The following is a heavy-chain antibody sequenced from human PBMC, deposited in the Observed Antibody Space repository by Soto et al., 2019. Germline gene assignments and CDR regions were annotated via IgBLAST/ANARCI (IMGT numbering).Heavy chain of an antibody. V-gene: IGHV1-18*04. CDR1: GYTFTNYG. J-gene: IGHJ5*02. CDR3: ARDSTSPSCLSYSCPRGGWFDP. D-gene: IGHD4-4*01. Sequence: QVQLVQSGPEVKKPGASVKVSCKASGYTFTNYGISWVRQAPGQDLEWMGWINPNNVNTRYAEKFRDRVSMTTDTSTNTAYMGLTSLRSDDTAVYYCARDSTSPSCLSYSCPRGGWFDPWGQGTLLTVSS. CDR2: INPNNVNT.